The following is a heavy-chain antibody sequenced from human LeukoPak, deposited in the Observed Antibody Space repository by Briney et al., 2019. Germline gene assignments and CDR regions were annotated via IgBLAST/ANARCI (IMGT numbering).Heavy chain of an antibody. V-gene: IGHV3-23*01. CDR3: AKDGIVATTAPYYFDY. CDR2: ISGSGGST. J-gene: IGHJ4*02. CDR1: GFTFSSYA. Sequence: GGSLRLSCAASGFTFSSYAMSWVRQAPGKGLEWVSAISGSGGSTYYADSVKGRFTISRDNSKNTLYLQMNSLRAEDTAVYYCAKDGIVATTAPYYFDYWGQGTLVTVSS. D-gene: IGHD5-12*01.